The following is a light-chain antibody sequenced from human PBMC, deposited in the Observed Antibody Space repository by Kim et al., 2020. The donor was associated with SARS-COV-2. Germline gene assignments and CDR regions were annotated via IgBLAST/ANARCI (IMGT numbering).Light chain of an antibody. Sequence: GQSGTISCTGTSSDIGAYDYVSWYQQHPGKAPKLIIYDVTKRPSGVSDRLSGSKSGNTASLSISGLQTEDEADYHCCLELGDGVRIFGGGTQLTVL. CDR2: DVT. CDR1: SSDIGAYDY. J-gene: IGLJ2*01. CDR3: CLELGDGVRI. V-gene: IGLV2-11*03.